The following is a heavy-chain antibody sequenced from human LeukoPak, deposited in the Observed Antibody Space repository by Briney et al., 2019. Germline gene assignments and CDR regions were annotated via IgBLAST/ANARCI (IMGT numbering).Heavy chain of an antibody. V-gene: IGHV1-69*02. J-gene: IGHJ4*02. CDR2: IIPILGIA. CDR3: ARGDSSGYLDY. CDR1: GGTFSSYT. Sequence: GASVKVSCKTSGGTFSSYTISWVRQAPGQGLEWMGRIIPILGIANYAQKFQGRVTITADKSTSTAYMELSSLRSEDTAVYYCARGDSSGYLDYWGQGTLVTVSS. D-gene: IGHD3-22*01.